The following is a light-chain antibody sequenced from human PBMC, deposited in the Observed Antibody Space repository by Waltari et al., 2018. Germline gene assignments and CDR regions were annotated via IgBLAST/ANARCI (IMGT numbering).Light chain of an antibody. Sequence: DIVMTQSPDSLAVSLGERASINCKSSQSVLYSSNNKNYLAWYQQKPGQPPKLLISWASTRESGVPDRFSGSGSGTDFTLTISSLQAEDVAGYYCQQDYSPPFTFCQGTRLDIK. V-gene: IGKV4-1*01. CDR2: WAS. CDR1: QSVLYSSNNKNY. J-gene: IGKJ5*01. CDR3: QQDYSPPFT.